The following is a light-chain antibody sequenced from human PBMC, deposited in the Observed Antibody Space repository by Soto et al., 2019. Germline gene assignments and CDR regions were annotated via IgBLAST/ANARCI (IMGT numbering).Light chain of an antibody. V-gene: IGLV2-14*01. Sequence: QSALTQPASVSGSPGQSITISCTGTSSDVGGYNYVSWYQQHPGKAPKLMIYDVSNRPSGVSNRVSGSKSGNTASLTISGLQAEDEADYYCSSYTSGSTLYVFGTGTKLTVL. J-gene: IGLJ1*01. CDR1: SSDVGGYNY. CDR3: SSYTSGSTLYV. CDR2: DVS.